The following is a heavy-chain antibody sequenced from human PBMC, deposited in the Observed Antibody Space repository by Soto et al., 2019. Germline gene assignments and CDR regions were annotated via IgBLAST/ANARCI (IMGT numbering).Heavy chain of an antibody. CDR1: GYSFTTHG. V-gene: IGHV1-18*01. Sequence: GASVKVSCEACGYSFTTHGIGWVRQAPGQGLEWMGWVSAYNGNTNYAQKFQGRVTMTTDTSTTTAYLELRGLTSDDTAVYYCARRDLVPTASCDYWGQGTLVTVSS. CDR2: VSAYNGNT. CDR3: ARRDLVPTASCDY. J-gene: IGHJ4*02. D-gene: IGHD1-1*01.